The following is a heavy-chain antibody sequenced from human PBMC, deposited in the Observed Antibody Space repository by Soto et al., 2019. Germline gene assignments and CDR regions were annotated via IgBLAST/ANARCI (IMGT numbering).Heavy chain of an antibody. CDR3: AKEWSRTNSDAFDI. J-gene: IGHJ3*02. CDR1: GFTFSTYA. V-gene: IGHV3-23*01. Sequence: PGGSLRLSCAASGFTFSTYAMSWVRQTPEKGLEWVSDISGSGSNTYYADSVKGRFTISRDNSKNMLYLQMNSLRAEDTAVYYCAKEWSRTNSDAFDIWGKGTLVPVSS. CDR2: ISGSGSNT. D-gene: IGHD3-3*01.